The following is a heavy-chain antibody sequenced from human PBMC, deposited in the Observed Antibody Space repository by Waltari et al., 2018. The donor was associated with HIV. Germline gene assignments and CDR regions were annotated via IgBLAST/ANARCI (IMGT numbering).Heavy chain of an antibody. J-gene: IGHJ4*02. CDR3: ARNGVRGDRYFDY. Sequence: QVQLVQSGAAVKKPRASVKVPCKASGYPFTTHDINSLRQAPGQGLEWMGWMNPNSANTGYAQSFQGRVTMTRNTSIGTAYMELSSLRSEDTAVYYCARNGVRGDRYFDYWGQGTLVTVSS. CDR1: GYPFTTHD. D-gene: IGHD3-16*01. CDR2: MNPNSANT. V-gene: IGHV1-8*01.